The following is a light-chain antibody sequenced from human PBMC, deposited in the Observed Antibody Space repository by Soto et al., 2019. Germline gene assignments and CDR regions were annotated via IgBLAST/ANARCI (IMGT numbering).Light chain of an antibody. CDR2: MNS. V-gene: IGLV1-47*01. CDR3: VAWDDNLSSRV. Sequence: QSVLAQPPSLSGTPGQTVTISCIGSRSNIGSAIVHWYQQLPGTAPKHLIYMNSHRPSGVPDRFSASKSGTSASLVITGLRPEDEADYFCVAWDDNLSSRVFGGGTKSPS. J-gene: IGLJ3*02. CDR1: RSNIGSAI.